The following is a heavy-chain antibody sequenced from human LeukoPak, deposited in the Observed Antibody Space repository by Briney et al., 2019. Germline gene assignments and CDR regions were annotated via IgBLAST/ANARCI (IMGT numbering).Heavy chain of an antibody. D-gene: IGHD1-1*01. CDR2: ISWNSGSI. CDR3: AKAQNDNWFDP. J-gene: IGHJ5*02. Sequence: GWSLRLSCAASGFTFDDYAMHWVRQAPGKGPEWVSGISWNSGSIGYADSVKGRFTISRDNAKNSLYLQMNSLRAEDTALYYCAKAQNDNWFDPWGQGNLVTVSS. CDR1: GFTFDDYA. V-gene: IGHV3-9*01.